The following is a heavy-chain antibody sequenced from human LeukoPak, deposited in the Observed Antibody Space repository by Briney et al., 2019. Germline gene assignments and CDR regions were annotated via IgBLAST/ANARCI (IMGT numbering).Heavy chain of an antibody. Sequence: GGSLRLSCAASGFTFTNYAMSWVRQAPGKGLEWVSGISGGGGSTYYADSVKGRFTISRDNSKNTLYLEMNSLRAEDTAVYYCARGLTQIPRLATGLGHWGQGTLVTVSS. CDR3: ARGLTQIPRLATGLGH. CDR2: ISGGGGST. J-gene: IGHJ4*02. D-gene: IGHD2-21*02. CDR1: GFTFTNYA. V-gene: IGHV3-23*01.